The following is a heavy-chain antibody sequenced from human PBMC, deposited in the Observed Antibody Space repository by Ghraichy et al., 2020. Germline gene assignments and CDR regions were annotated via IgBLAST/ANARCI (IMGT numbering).Heavy chain of an antibody. D-gene: IGHD4-23*01. Sequence: GGSLRLSCAASGFTFSSYGMHWVRQAPGKGLEWVAVIWYDGSNKYYADSVKGRFTISRDNSKNTLYLQMNSLRAEDTAVYYCARGTTTVVTPPNYWGQGTLVTVSS. V-gene: IGHV3-33*01. J-gene: IGHJ4*02. CDR3: ARGTTTVVTPPNY. CDR2: IWYDGSNK. CDR1: GFTFSSYG.